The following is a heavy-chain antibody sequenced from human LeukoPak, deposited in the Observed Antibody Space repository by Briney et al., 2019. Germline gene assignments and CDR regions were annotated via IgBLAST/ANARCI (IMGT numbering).Heavy chain of an antibody. CDR2: IYYSGST. V-gene: IGHV4-59*01. CDR3: ARDKREYYYDSSGAYGMDV. J-gene: IGHJ6*02. D-gene: IGHD3-22*01. CDR1: GGSISSYY. Sequence: PSETLSLTCTVSGGSISSYYWSWIRQPPGKGLEWIGYIYYSGSTNYNPSLKSRVTISVDTSKNQFSLKLSSVTAADTAVYYCARDKREYYYDSSGAYGMDVWGQGTMVTVSS.